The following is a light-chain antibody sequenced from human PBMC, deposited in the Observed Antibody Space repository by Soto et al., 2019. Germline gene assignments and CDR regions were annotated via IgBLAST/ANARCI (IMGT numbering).Light chain of an antibody. CDR2: DVS. CDR1: SSDVGGYNY. CDR3: SSYTSSSSQRV. Sequence: QSVLTQPASVSGSPGQSITISCTGTSSDVGGYNYVSWYQQHPGKAPKLMIYDVSNRPSGVSNRFSGSKSSNTASLTISGLQAEDEADYYCSSYTSSSSQRVFGTGTKVTVL. J-gene: IGLJ1*01. V-gene: IGLV2-14*01.